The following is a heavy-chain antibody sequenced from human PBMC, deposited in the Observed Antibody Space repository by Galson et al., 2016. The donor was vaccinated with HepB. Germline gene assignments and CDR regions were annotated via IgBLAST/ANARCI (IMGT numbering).Heavy chain of an antibody. Sequence: SLRLSCAASRFTFSNYAMSWVRQAPGKGLEWVSSISDNGLDTYYADFVKGRGTISRDNSKSTLFLQLNSLSPDDTAVYYCAKGGVGCCRNGVCFTSPFDYWGQGSLVTVSS. CDR3: AKGGVGCCRNGVCFTSPFDY. CDR2: ISDNGLDT. V-gene: IGHV3-23*01. CDR1: RFTFSNYA. D-gene: IGHD2-8*01. J-gene: IGHJ4*02.